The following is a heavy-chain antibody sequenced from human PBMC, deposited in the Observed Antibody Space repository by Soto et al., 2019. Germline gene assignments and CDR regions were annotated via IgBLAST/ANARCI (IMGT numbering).Heavy chain of an antibody. CDR2: ISSSGRTI. D-gene: IGHD4-17*01. CDR3: TRGTTPDAFDI. CDR1: GLTFTTYE. V-gene: IGHV3-48*03. J-gene: IGHJ3*02. Sequence: SGGSLRLSCEVSGLTFTTYEIHWVRQAPGKGLGWLSYISSSGRTIYYADSVKGRFTIYRDNAKNSIYLQMNSLRGEDTAIYYCTRGTTPDAFDICGQGTMVTVSS.